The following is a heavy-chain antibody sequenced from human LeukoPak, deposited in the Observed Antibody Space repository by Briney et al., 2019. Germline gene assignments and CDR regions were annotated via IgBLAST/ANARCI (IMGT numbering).Heavy chain of an antibody. J-gene: IGHJ4*02. CDR2: IIPIFGTA. V-gene: IGHV1-69*05. CDR3: ARGHSSSSREFDY. Sequence: SVKVSCKASGGTFSSYAISWVRQAPGQGLEWMGGIIPIFGTANYAQKFQGRVTITTDESTSTAYMGLSSLRSEDTAVYYCARGHSSSSREFDYWGQGTLVTVSS. CDR1: GGTFSSYA. D-gene: IGHD6-6*01.